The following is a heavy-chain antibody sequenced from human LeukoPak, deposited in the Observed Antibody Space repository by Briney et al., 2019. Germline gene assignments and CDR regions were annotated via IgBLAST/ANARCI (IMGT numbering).Heavy chain of an antibody. J-gene: IGHJ5*02. D-gene: IGHD3-10*01. V-gene: IGHV4-38-2*02. Sequence: PSETLSLTCTVSGYPISSNYYWGWIRQPPAKGLEWIGTIYHSGSTYYNPSLKSRVTISIDTSKNQFSLKLSSVTAADTAVYYCARERLFGSGSYLPEFWFDPWGQGTLVTVSS. CDR2: IYHSGST. CDR1: GYPISSNYY. CDR3: ARERLFGSGSYLPEFWFDP.